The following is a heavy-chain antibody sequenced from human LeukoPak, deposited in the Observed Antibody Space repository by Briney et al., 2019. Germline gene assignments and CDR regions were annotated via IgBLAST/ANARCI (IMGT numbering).Heavy chain of an antibody. J-gene: IGHJ4*02. V-gene: IGHV6-1*01. D-gene: IGHD1-7*01. Sequence: SQTLSLTCAISGDSVSTNSVGWHWIRQSPSRGLEWLGKTYYWSKWYNVYAASVKSRMTINPDTSKNQFSLQLNSVTPEDTAVYYCARSQNYAFDYWGQGALVTVSS. CDR1: GDSVSTNSVG. CDR2: TYYWSKWYN. CDR3: ARSQNYAFDY.